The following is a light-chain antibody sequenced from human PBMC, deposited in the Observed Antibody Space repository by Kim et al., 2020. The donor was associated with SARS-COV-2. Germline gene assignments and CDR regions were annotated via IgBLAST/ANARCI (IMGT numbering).Light chain of an antibody. Sequence: ASLGDRVTITGRASQSICSYLNWYPQKPGKAPKLLIYAASSLQSGVPSRFRVSGSGTDFTLTISSLQPEDFATYYCQQSYSTPRTFGQGTKVDIK. CDR1: QSICSY. J-gene: IGKJ1*01. CDR2: AAS. V-gene: IGKV1-39*01. CDR3: QQSYSTPRT.